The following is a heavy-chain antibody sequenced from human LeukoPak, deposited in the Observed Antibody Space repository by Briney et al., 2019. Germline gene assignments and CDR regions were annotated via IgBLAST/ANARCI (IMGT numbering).Heavy chain of an antibody. CDR3: ARDLYYYDSSGHDAFDI. CDR1: GFTFSDYY. Sequence: GGSLRLSCAASGFTFSDYYMSWIRQAPGKGLEWVSYISSSGSTIYYADSVKGRFTISRDNVKNSLYLQMNSLRAEDTAVYYCARDLYYYDSSGHDAFDIWGQGTMVTVSS. J-gene: IGHJ3*02. CDR2: ISSSGSTI. D-gene: IGHD3-22*01. V-gene: IGHV3-11*04.